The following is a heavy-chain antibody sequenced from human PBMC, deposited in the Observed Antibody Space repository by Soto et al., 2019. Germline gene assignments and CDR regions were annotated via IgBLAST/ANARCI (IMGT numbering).Heavy chain of an antibody. J-gene: IGHJ4*02. Sequence: QVQLVESGGGVVQPGRSLRLSCAASGFTFSSYGMHWVRQAPGKGLEWVAVIWYDVSNKYYADSVKGRFTISRDNSKNMLYLQMNSLRAEDTAVYYCARDLVAVYYDSSAERSALAYWGQGTLVTVSS. V-gene: IGHV3-33*01. CDR2: IWYDVSNK. D-gene: IGHD3-22*01. CDR3: ARDLVAVYYDSSAERSALAY. CDR1: GFTFSSYG.